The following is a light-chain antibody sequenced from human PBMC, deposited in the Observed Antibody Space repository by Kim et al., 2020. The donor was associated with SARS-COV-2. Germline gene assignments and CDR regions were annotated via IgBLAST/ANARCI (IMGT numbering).Light chain of an antibody. V-gene: IGKV3-11*01. CDR1: QSVSSY. J-gene: IGKJ1*01. CDR3: QQRSNWWT. Sequence: EIVLTQSPATLSLSPGERATLSCRASQSVSSYLAWYQQKPGQAPRLLIYDASNRATGIPARFSGSGSGTDFTRTISSLEPEDFAVYYCQQRSNWWTFCQGTKVDIK. CDR2: DAS.